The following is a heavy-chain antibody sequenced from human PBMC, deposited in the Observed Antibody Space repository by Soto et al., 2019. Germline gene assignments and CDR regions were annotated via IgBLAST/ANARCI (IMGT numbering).Heavy chain of an antibody. D-gene: IGHD3-16*01. Sequence: TLSLTCTVSGDSIRSQQWSWVRQPAGKGLEWIGYIYFTGKTYYNPSLESRVTISIDTSTNQFSLKLSSLTTADTAVYYCARGGSWFDPWGQGTLVTRLL. CDR1: GDSIRSQQ. V-gene: IGHV4-59*11. J-gene: IGHJ5*02. CDR3: ARGGSWFDP. CDR2: IYFTGKT.